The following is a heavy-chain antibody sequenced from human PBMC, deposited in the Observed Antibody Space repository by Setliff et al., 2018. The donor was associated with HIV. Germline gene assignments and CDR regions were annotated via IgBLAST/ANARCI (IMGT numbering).Heavy chain of an antibody. CDR2: IYSGDNYST. D-gene: IGHD3-10*01. J-gene: IGHJ4*02. CDR1: GFTFSSYA. CDR3: ARDRYTYGSGSAFDY. V-gene: IGHV3-23*03. Sequence: GVLKISCAASGFTFSSYAMTWVRQVPGKGLEWVSVIYSGDNYSTYYADSVKGRFTISRDNSKNTLYLQMNSLRAADTAVYYCARDRYTYGSGSAFDYWGQGTLVTVSS.